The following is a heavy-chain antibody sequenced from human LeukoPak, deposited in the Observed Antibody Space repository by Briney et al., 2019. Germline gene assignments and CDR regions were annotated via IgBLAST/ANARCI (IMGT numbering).Heavy chain of an antibody. CDR1: GGSISSGSYY. J-gene: IGHJ5*02. D-gene: IGHD3-10*01. CDR3: ARSHRFGELLLFWFDP. V-gene: IGHV4-61*02. Sequence: SSETLSLTCTVSGGSISSGSYYWSWIRQPAGKGLEWIGRIYTSGSTDYNPSLKSRVTISIDTSKNQFSLKLSSVTAADTAVYYCARSHRFGELLLFWFDPWGQGTLVTVSS. CDR2: IYTSGST.